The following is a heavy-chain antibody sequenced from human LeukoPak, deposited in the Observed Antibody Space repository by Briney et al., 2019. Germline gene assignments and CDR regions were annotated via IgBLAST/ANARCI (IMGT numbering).Heavy chain of an antibody. Sequence: KTSETLSLTCAVYGGSFSGYYWSWIRQPPGKGLEWIGEINHSGSTNYNPSLKSRVTISVDTSKNQFSLKLSSVTAADTAVYYCARGRALITMVRGARTNWSDPWGQGTLVTVSS. D-gene: IGHD3-10*01. CDR1: GGSFSGYY. J-gene: IGHJ5*02. CDR3: ARGRALITMVRGARTNWSDP. V-gene: IGHV4-34*01. CDR2: INHSGST.